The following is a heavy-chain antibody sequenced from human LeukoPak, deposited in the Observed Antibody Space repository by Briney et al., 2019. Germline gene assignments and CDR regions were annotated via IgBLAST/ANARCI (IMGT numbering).Heavy chain of an antibody. CDR1: GFTDNSNY. CDR2: IYSGGST. CDR3: AREGGTVTPYYYYYMDV. Sequence: GGSLRRSSAASGFTDNSNYMRWVSQAPGQGLAWFSVIYSGGSTYYADSVKGRFTISRDNSKNTLYLQMNSLRAEDTAVYYCAREGGTVTPYYYYYMDVWGKGTTVTVSS. J-gene: IGHJ6*03. D-gene: IGHD4-11*01. V-gene: IGHV3-53*01.